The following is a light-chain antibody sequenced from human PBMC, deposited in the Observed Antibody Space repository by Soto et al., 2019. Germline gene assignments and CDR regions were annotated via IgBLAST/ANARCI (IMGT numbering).Light chain of an antibody. CDR1: QSVSSY. CDR2: DAS. J-gene: IGKJ1*01. CDR3: QQYGSSPRT. V-gene: IGKV3-20*01. Sequence: DIVMTQSPATLSVAPGERATLSCRASQSVSSYLAWYQQKPGQAPRLLIYDASNRATGIPARFSGSGSGTDFTLTIRTLEPEDFAVYYCQQYGSSPRTFGQGTKVDIK.